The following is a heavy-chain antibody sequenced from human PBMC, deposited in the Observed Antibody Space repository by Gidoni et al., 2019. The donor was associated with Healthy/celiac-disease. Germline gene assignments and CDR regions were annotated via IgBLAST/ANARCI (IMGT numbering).Heavy chain of an antibody. V-gene: IGHV1-3*01. CDR2: INAGNGNT. D-gene: IGHD3-10*01. Sequence: QAQLVHSGAAAKKPGASVKVSCKASGYTFTSYPMQWERQAPGQRLEWMGWINAGNGNTKYSQKFQGRVTITRDTSASTAYMELSSLRSEDTAVYYCARLRIIYYYGMDVWGQGTTVTVSS. J-gene: IGHJ6*02. CDR3: ARLRIIYYYGMDV. CDR1: GYTFTSYP.